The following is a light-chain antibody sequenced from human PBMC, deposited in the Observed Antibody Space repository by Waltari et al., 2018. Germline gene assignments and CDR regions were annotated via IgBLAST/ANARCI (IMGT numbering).Light chain of an antibody. V-gene: IGLV3-25*03. J-gene: IGLJ2*01. CDR1: ALRKQF. Sequence: SFELTQPPSVSVSPGQTAKITCSGDALRKQFAFWYQQKPGQTPVVVIYKDKERPSGIPERFSGSSAGSVVTLTITAVQAEDEADYYCQSADSIDSYVVFGGGTSLTVL. CDR3: QSADSIDSYVV. CDR2: KDK.